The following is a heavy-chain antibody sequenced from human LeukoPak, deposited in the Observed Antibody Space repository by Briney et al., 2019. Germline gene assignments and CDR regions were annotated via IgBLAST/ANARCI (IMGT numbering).Heavy chain of an antibody. CDR1: GYSITSGYY. J-gene: IGHJ4*02. D-gene: IGHD3-9*01. CDR2: IYHSGST. CDR3: AREYYDILTGYRYYFDY. V-gene: IGHV4-38-2*02. Sequence: SETLSLTCTVSGYSITSGYYWGWIRQPPGKGLEWIGSIYHSGSTFYNPSLKSRVTISVDPSKNQFSLKLSSVIVADTAVYYCAREYYDILTGYRYYFDYWGQGTLVTVSS.